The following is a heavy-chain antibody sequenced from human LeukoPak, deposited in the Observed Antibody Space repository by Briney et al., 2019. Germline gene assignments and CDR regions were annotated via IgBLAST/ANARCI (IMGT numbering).Heavy chain of an antibody. J-gene: IGHJ4*02. CDR3: ARSATVTHQERDPYYFDY. CDR1: GYTFTSYY. CDR2: INPSGGST. V-gene: IGHV1-46*01. Sequence: ASVKVSCKASGYTFTSYYMHWVRQAPGQGLEWMGIINPSGGSTSYAQKFQGRVTMTRDMSTSTVYMELSSLRSEDTAVYYCARSATVTHQERDPYYFDYWGQGTLVTVSS. D-gene: IGHD4-17*01.